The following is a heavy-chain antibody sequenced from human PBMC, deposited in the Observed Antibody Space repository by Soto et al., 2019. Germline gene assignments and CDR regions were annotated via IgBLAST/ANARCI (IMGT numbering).Heavy chain of an antibody. Sequence: QVQLVESGGGVVQPGRSLRLSCAASGFTFSSYAMHWVRQAPGKGLEWVAVISYDGSNKYYADSVKGRFTISRDNSKNTLYLQMNSLRAEDTAVYYCAGRAVAGTGEVDYWGQGTLVTVSS. V-gene: IGHV3-30-3*01. CDR2: ISYDGSNK. D-gene: IGHD6-19*01. CDR3: AGRAVAGTGEVDY. CDR1: GFTFSSYA. J-gene: IGHJ4*02.